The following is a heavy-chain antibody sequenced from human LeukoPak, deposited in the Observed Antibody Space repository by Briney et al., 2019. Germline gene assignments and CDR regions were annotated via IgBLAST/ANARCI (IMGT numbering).Heavy chain of an antibody. D-gene: IGHD3-10*01. CDR1: GFTFSSYE. Sequence: GGSLRLSCAVSGFTFSSYEMNWVRQAPGKGLEWVSYISSSGSTINYADSVKGRFTISRDNAKNSLYLQMNSLRAEDTAVYYCAREYYYGSGSYWYYGMDVWGQGTTVTVSS. CDR3: AREYYYGSGSYWYYGMDV. CDR2: ISSSGSTI. V-gene: IGHV3-48*03. J-gene: IGHJ6*02.